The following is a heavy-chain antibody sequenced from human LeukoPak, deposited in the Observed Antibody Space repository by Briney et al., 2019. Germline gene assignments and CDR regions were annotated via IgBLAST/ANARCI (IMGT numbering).Heavy chain of an antibody. J-gene: IGHJ4*02. CDR3: AREASIVVRCSDY. D-gene: IGHD6-6*01. CDR1: GFTFSSYG. Sequence: GGSLRLSCAASGFTFSSYGMHWVRQAPGKGLEWVAVISFDATNKYYADSVKGRFTISRDNSKNTLYLQMNSLRAEDTAVYYCAREASIVVRCSDYWGQGTLVTVSS. CDR2: ISFDATNK. V-gene: IGHV3-30*03.